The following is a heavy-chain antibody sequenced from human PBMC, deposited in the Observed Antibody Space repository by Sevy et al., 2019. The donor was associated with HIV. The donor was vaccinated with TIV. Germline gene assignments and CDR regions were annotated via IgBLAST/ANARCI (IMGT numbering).Heavy chain of an antibody. Sequence: GGSLRLSCAASGFTFSSYVMHWVRQAPGKGLEWVALIWYDGTIKYYADSVKGRFTISRDNSKDKLFLQMNSLTPEETAVYYCARGGGYCGGDCYSIDYWGQGALVTVSS. CDR2: IWYDGTIK. CDR1: GFTFSSYV. V-gene: IGHV3-33*08. J-gene: IGHJ4*02. CDR3: ARGGGYCGGDCYSIDY. D-gene: IGHD2-21*02.